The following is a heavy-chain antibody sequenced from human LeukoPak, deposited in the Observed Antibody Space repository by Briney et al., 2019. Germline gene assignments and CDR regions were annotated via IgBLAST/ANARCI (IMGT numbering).Heavy chain of an antibody. J-gene: IGHJ4*02. CDR2: IYSGGST. Sequence: GGSLRLSCAASGFTVSSNYMSWLRQAPGKGLEWVSVIYSGGSTYYADSVKGRFTISRDNSKNTLYLQMNSLRAEDTAVYYCAGLPMITFGGVNWGQGTLVTVSS. CDR1: GFTVSSNY. CDR3: AGLPMITFGGVN. V-gene: IGHV3-53*01. D-gene: IGHD3-16*01.